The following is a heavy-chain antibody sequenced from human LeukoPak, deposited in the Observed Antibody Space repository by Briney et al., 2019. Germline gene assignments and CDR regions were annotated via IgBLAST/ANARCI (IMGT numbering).Heavy chain of an antibody. Sequence: SETLSLTCAVYGGSFSGYYWNWIRLSSGKGLEWIGEINYSGSRNYNPSLKSRVTISVDTSKNQFSLKLSSVTAADTAVYYCARGDDSSGSHCYYMDVWGKGTTVTISS. CDR3: ARGDDSSGSHCYYMDV. J-gene: IGHJ6*03. CDR1: GGSFSGYY. D-gene: IGHD3-22*01. CDR2: INYSGSR. V-gene: IGHV4-34*01.